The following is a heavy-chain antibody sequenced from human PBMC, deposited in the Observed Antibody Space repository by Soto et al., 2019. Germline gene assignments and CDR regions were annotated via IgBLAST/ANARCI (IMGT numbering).Heavy chain of an antibody. CDR1: GFTFSDHY. CDR2: SRNKAHSYTT. CDR3: ARDLGS. J-gene: IGHJ5*02. Sequence: EVQLVESGGGLVHPGGSLRLSCAASGFTFSDHYMDWVRQAPGKGLEWVGRSRNKAHSYTTEYPASVRGRFTISRDDSKNSLYLQMNSLKTDDTAVYYCARDLGSWGQGTLVTVSS. V-gene: IGHV3-72*01.